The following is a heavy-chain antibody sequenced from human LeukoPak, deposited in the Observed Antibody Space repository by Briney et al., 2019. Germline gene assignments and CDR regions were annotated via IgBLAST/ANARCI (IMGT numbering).Heavy chain of an antibody. Sequence: SETLSLTCAVYGGSFSGYYWSWIRQPPGKGLEWIGSIYHSGSTYYNPSLKSRVTISVDTSKNQFSLRLSSVTAADTAVYYCARTGYSSAWYLLYMDVWGKGTTVTVSS. D-gene: IGHD6-19*01. CDR1: GGSFSGYY. CDR3: ARTGYSSAWYLLYMDV. CDR2: IYHSGST. V-gene: IGHV4-34*01. J-gene: IGHJ6*03.